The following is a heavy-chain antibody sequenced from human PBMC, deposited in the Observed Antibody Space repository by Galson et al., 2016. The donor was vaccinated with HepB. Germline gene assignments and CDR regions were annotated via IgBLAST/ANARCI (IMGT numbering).Heavy chain of an antibody. V-gene: IGHV3-23*01. J-gene: IGHJ4*02. D-gene: IGHD1-26*01. Sequence: SLRLSCAASGFTFSSYAMSWVRQAPGKGLEWVSGISDSGGRTHYAASVKGRFTISRDNSKSTLYLQINGLRVDDTAVYYCAKRRGAAMIAAKVGDDFWGQGTLVIVSS. CDR3: AKRRGAAMIAAKVGDDF. CDR1: GFTFSSYA. CDR2: ISDSGGRT.